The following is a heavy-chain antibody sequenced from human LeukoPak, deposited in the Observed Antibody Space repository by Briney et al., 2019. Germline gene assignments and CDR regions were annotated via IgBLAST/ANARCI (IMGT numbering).Heavy chain of an antibody. Sequence: PGGSLRLSCAASGFTFSSYWMSWVRQAPGKGLEWVANIKQDGSEKYYVDSVKGRFTISRDNAKNSLYLQMNSLRAEDTAVYYCARRVVVAATSYAFDIWGQGTMVTVSS. CDR2: IKQDGSEK. D-gene: IGHD2-15*01. CDR1: GFTFSSYW. CDR3: ARRVVVAATSYAFDI. V-gene: IGHV3-7*01. J-gene: IGHJ3*02.